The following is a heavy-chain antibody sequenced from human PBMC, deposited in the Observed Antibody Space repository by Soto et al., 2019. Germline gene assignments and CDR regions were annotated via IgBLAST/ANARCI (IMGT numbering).Heavy chain of an antibody. D-gene: IGHD6-6*01. J-gene: IGHJ5*02. CDR2: IIPIFGTA. V-gene: IGHV1-69*13. Sequence: SSVKVSCKASGGTFSSYAISWVRQAPGQGLEWMGGIIPIFGTANYAQKFQGRVTITADESTSTAYMELSSLRSEDTAVYYCARDLRKQLVSRNWFDPWGHGTLVTVSS. CDR3: ARDLRKQLVSRNWFDP. CDR1: GGTFSSYA.